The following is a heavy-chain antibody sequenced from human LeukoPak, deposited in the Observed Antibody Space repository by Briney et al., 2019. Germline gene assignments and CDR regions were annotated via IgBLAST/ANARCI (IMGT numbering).Heavy chain of an antibody. D-gene: IGHD6-19*01. Sequence: AGGSLRLSCAASGFTVRSNYMSWVRQAPGKGLEWVSVIYSGGNTYYADSVKGRFTISRDNSKNTLYLQMNSLRADDTAVYYCARDSSGWYYFDYWGQGALVTVSS. J-gene: IGHJ4*02. CDR1: GFTVRSNY. CDR3: ARDSSGWYYFDY. V-gene: IGHV3-66*01. CDR2: IYSGGNT.